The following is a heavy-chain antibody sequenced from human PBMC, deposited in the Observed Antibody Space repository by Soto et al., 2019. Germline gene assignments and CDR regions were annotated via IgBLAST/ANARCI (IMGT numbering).Heavy chain of an antibody. CDR3: ASAIVVVVASTRGLSAFAI. D-gene: IGHD2-15*01. CDR1: GGTFSSYA. CDR2: IIPIFGQA. J-gene: IGHJ3*02. Sequence: QVQLVQSGAEVKKPGSSVKVSCKASGGTFSSYAISWVRQAPGQGLEWMGGIIPIFGQANYAQKFQGRVTITAEKSGSPAYMGLSSLRSDDTAVYYCASAIVVVVASTRGLSAFAICGQGTMITVSS. V-gene: IGHV1-69*06.